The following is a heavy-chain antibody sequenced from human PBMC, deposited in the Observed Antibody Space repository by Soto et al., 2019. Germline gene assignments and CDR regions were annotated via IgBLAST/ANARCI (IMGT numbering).Heavy chain of an antibody. CDR2: IIPIFGTA. Sequence: SVKVSCKASGGTFSSYAISWVRQAPGQGLEWMGGIIPIFGTANYAQKFQGRVTITADESTSTAYMELSSLRSEDTAVYYCARGYCTNGVCYRRPYYFDYWGQGTLVTVSS. V-gene: IGHV1-69*13. CDR3: ARGYCTNGVCYRRPYYFDY. J-gene: IGHJ4*02. D-gene: IGHD2-8*01. CDR1: GGTFSSYA.